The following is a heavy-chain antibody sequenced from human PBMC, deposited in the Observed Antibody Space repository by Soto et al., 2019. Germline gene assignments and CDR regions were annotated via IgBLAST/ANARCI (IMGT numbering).Heavy chain of an antibody. CDR3: ARDHGIHPYYFDY. D-gene: IGHD1-20*01. CDR2: INAGNGNT. V-gene: IGHV1-3*01. J-gene: IGHJ4*02. CDR1: GYTFTSYA. Sequence: ASVKVSCKASGYTFTSYAMHWVRQAPGQRLEWMGWINAGNGNTEYSQKFQGRVTITRDKSTSTAYMKLSSLRSEDTAVYYCARDHGIHPYYFDYWGQGTLVTVSS.